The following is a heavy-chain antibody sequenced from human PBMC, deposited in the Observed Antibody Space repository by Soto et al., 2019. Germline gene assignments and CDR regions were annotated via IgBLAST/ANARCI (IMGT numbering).Heavy chain of an antibody. D-gene: IGHD4-4*01. J-gene: IGHJ6*02. V-gene: IGHV4-4*02. CDR1: GGSISSSNW. CDR2: IYHSGST. CDR3: ARLNLSNYGLGSYYYYGMDV. Sequence: QVQLQESGPGLVKPSGTLSLTCAVSGGSISSSNWWSWVRQPPGKGLEWIGEIYHSGSTNYNPSLKSRVTISVDKSKNQFSLKLSSVTAADTAVYYCARLNLSNYGLGSYYYYGMDVWGQGTTVTVSS.